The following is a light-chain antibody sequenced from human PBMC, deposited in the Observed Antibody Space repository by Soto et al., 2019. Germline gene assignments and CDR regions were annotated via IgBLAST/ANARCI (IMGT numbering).Light chain of an antibody. CDR3: QQLHGYPIT. CDR1: QSISSY. CDR2: AAS. J-gene: IGKJ5*01. Sequence: DIQMTQSPSSLSASVGDRVTITCRASQSISSYLNWYQQKPGKAPKLLIYAASNFQSGVPSRFSGSGSGTHFTLTISNLQPEDFATYYCQQLHGYPITFGQGTRLEVK. V-gene: IGKV1-39*01.